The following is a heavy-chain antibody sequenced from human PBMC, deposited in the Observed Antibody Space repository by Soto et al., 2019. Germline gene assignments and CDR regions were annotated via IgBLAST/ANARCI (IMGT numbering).Heavy chain of an antibody. Sequence: GGSLRLSCAVSGFICSSYDMSWVRQAPGKGLAWVSTILVGGSTHYEDSVQGRFTVSRDTSKNTVYLHMNSLTAGDTAVYYCAKATATGGGAFEIYGQGTMVTVSS. D-gene: IGHD2-8*02. CDR2: ILVGGST. V-gene: IGHV3-23*01. J-gene: IGHJ3*02. CDR1: GFICSSYD. CDR3: AKATATGGGAFEI.